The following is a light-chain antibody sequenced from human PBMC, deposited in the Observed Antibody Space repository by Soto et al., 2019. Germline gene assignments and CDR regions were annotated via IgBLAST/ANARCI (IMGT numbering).Light chain of an antibody. CDR2: DVS. J-gene: IGLJ1*01. CDR1: SSDVGRSNG. Sequence: QSALTQPPSVSGSPGQAVTIACTGTSSDVGRSNGVSWYKQPPGTAPKLMIYDVSNRPSGVPDRFSGSKSGNTASLTISGLQAEDEADYYCSSYTSSSTYVLGTGTKATVL. CDR3: SSYTSSSTYV. V-gene: IGLV2-18*02.